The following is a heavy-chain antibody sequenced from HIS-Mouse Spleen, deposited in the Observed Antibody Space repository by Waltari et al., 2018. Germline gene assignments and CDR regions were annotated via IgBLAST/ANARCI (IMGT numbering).Heavy chain of an antibody. J-gene: IGHJ4*02. Sequence: EVQLVETGGGLIQPGGSLRLSCAASGFTVSSNYMRWVRQAPGKGLEWVSVIYSGGSTYYADSVKGRFTISRDNSKNTLYLQMNSLRAEDTAVYYCARVDIVATIDYWGQGTLVTVSS. D-gene: IGHD5-12*01. CDR1: GFTVSSNY. CDR3: ARVDIVATIDY. V-gene: IGHV3-53*02. CDR2: IYSGGST.